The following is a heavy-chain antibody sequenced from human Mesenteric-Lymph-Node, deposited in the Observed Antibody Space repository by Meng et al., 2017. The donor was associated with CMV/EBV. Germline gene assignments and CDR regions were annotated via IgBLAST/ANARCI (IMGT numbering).Heavy chain of an antibody. V-gene: IGHV4-59*01. Sequence: SETLSLTCTVSGGSMSGYYWSWIRKPPGKGLEWIGYIYYSGSTSYNPSLKSRVTMSVDTSNNQFSLKLSSVTAADTAVYYCARAVSYCSGDCYSFVDSSYYFDYWGQGTLVTVSS. J-gene: IGHJ4*02. D-gene: IGHD2-21*01. CDR2: IYYSGST. CDR1: GGSMSGYY. CDR3: ARAVSYCSGDCYSFVDSSYYFDY.